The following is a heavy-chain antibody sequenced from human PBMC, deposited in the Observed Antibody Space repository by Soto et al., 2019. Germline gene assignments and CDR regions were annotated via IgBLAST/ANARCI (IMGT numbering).Heavy chain of an antibody. CDR1: GFTFSSYS. Sequence: GGSLRLSCAASGFTFSSYSMNWVRQAPGKGLEWVSSISSSSSYIYYADSVKGRFTISRDNAKNSLYLQMNSLRAEDTAVYYCARCDVSYYPSGMDVWGQGTTVTVSS. CDR3: ARCDVSYYPSGMDV. V-gene: IGHV3-21*01. CDR2: ISSSSSYI. D-gene: IGHD1-26*01. J-gene: IGHJ6*02.